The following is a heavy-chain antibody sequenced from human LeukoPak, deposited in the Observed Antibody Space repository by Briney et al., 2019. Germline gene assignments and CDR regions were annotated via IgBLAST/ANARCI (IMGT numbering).Heavy chain of an antibody. V-gene: IGHV3-15*07. J-gene: IGHJ6*02. Sequence: GGSLRLSCAASGFIFNEAWMNWVRQAPAKGLEWVGRIKRNADGGTTDYAAPVKGRFTVSRDDSKNTLYLQMDSLKTEDTAVYYCARDSQTVTTWDYYGMDVWGQGTTVTVSS. CDR1: GFIFNEAW. D-gene: IGHD4-17*01. CDR3: ARDSQTVTTWDYYGMDV. CDR2: IKRNADGGTT.